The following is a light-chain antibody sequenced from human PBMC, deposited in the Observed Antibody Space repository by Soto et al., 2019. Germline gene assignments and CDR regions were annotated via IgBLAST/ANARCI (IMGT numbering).Light chain of an antibody. J-gene: IGKJ4*01. CDR3: QQYGSSPLT. Sequence: DIVMTQSPDSLAVSLGERATIHCKSSQSVLYSANNKNYVAWYQQKPGQSPRLLIHWASARESGVPDRFSGSASGTDFTLTISRLEPEDFAVYYCQQYGSSPLTFGGGTKVEIK. CDR2: WAS. CDR1: QSVLYSANNKNY. V-gene: IGKV4-1*01.